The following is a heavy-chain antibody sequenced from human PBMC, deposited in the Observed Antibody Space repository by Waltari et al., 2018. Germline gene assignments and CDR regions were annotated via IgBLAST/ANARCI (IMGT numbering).Heavy chain of an antibody. D-gene: IGHD3-16*01. CDR1: GFTFSSYA. CDR3: AKGESGAPYDASDI. J-gene: IGHJ3*02. Sequence: EVQLLESGGGLVQPGGSLRLSCAASGFTFSSYAMNWVRQVPGKGVAGVSGTSGSGGGTYDAYSVKGRFTISRDNSKNTLYLQMNSLRADDTAVYYCAKGESGAPYDASDIWGQGTLVTVSS. V-gene: IGHV3-23*01. CDR2: TSGSGGGT.